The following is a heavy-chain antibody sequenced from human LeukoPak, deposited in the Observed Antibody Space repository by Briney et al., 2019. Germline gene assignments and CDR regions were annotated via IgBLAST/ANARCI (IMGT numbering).Heavy chain of an antibody. D-gene: IGHD4-17*01. Sequence: PGRPLRLSCAASGFTFSSYWMSWVRQAPGKALEWVANIKQDGSEKYYVDSVKGRFTITRDNAKNSLYLQMNSLRAEDTAVYYCASQTMTLNYWGQGTLVTVSS. J-gene: IGHJ4*02. CDR3: ASQTMTLNY. V-gene: IGHV3-7*01. CDR2: IKQDGSEK. CDR1: GFTFSSYW.